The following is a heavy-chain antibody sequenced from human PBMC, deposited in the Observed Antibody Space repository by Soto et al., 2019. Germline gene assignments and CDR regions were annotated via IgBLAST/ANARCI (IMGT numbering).Heavy chain of an antibody. V-gene: IGHV1-18*01. D-gene: IGHD2-2*02. CDR3: ARDAWDDIVVVPAAIGCYYYMDV. CDR2: ISAYNGNT. CDR1: GYTFTSYG. Sequence: ASVKVSCKASGYTFTSYGISWVRQAPGQGLEWMGWISAYNGNTNYAQKLQGRVTMTTDTSTSTAYMELRSLRSDDTAVYYCARDAWDDIVVVPAAIGCYYYMDVWGKGTTVTVSS. J-gene: IGHJ6*03.